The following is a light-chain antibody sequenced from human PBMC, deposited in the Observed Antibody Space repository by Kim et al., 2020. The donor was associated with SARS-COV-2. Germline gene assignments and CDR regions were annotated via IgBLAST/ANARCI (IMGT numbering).Light chain of an antibody. V-gene: IGKV3-15*01. J-gene: IGKJ2*03. CDR2: GAF. CDR1: QSVGSS. Sequence: SVSPGETSTLSCRASQSVGSSLAWYQQKPGQAPRLLIYGAFTRATGMPARFSGSGSGTEFTLTINSLHSEDFAVYYCQQYNDWPKSFGQGTKLEI. CDR3: QQYNDWPKS.